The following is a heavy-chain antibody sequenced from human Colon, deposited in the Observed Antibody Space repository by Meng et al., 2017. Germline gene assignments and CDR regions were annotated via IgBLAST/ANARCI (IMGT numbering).Heavy chain of an antibody. Sequence: VQLPESRPGLVRPSETLSLTCNVSGGSVSSGSHYWSWIRQPPGKGLEWIGYMFHSGTTKYNPSLKSRVSMSVDTTKNQFYLKLTSVTVADTAVFYCARLIAGWPFYFDYWGQGILVTVSS. V-gene: IGHV4-61*01. J-gene: IGHJ4*02. CDR2: MFHSGTT. D-gene: IGHD6-19*01. CDR1: GGSVSSGSHY. CDR3: ARLIAGWPFYFDY.